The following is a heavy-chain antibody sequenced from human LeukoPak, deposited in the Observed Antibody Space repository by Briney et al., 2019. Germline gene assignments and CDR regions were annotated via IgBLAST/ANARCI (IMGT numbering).Heavy chain of an antibody. CDR1: GYTFTSYY. CDR2: INPSGGST. V-gene: IGHV1-46*01. J-gene: IGHJ4*02. Sequence: GASVKVSCKASGYTFTSYYMHWVRQAPGQGLEWMGIINPSGGSTSYAQKFQGRVTMTRDTSTSTVYMGLSSLRSEDTAVYYCARENGYYDSSGYYYEAFDYWGQGTLVTVSS. CDR3: ARENGYYDSSGYYYEAFDY. D-gene: IGHD3-22*01.